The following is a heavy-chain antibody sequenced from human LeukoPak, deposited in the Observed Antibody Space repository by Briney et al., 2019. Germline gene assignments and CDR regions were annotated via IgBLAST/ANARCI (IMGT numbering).Heavy chain of an antibody. CDR2: IKQDGSEK. Sequence: PGGSLRLSCAASGLTFSSYWMSWVRQAPGKGLEWVANIKQDGSEKYYVDSVKGRFTISRDNAKNSLYLQMNSLRAEDTAVYYCARDLSVDTAMVPSNWFDPWGQGTLVTVSS. J-gene: IGHJ5*02. D-gene: IGHD5-18*01. V-gene: IGHV3-7*01. CDR1: GLTFSSYW. CDR3: ARDLSVDTAMVPSNWFDP.